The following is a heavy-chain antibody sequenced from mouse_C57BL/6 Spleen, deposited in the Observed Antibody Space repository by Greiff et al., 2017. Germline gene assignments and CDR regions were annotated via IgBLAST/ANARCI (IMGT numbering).Heavy chain of an antibody. CDR1: GFSLSTFGMG. CDR2: IWWDDDK. V-gene: IGHV8-8*01. CDR3: ARMAIYYGNRYAMDY. J-gene: IGHJ4*01. Sequence: ESGPGILQPSQTLSLTCSFSGFSLSTFGMGVGWIRQPSGKGLEWLAHIWWDDDKYYNPALKSRLTISKDTSKNQVFLKIAKVDTADTATYYCARMAIYYGNRYAMDYWGQGTSVTVSS. D-gene: IGHD2-1*01.